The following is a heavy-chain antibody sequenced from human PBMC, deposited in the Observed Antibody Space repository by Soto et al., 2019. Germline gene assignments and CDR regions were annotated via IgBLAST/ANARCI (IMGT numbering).Heavy chain of an antibody. CDR3: ARPQSLPEDVFDV. V-gene: IGHV3-74*01. J-gene: IGHJ3*01. CDR1: GFTFTNYW. Sequence: PGGSLRLSCAASGFTFTNYWMQWVRQAPGKGLVWVSRINSDGSSTSHADSVKGRFTISRDNAKNTLYLQMSSLRAEDTAVYYCARPQSLPEDVFDVWGRGTVVTVSS. CDR2: INSDGSST.